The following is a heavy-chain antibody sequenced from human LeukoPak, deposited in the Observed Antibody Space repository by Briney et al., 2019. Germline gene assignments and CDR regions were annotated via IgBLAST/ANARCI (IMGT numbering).Heavy chain of an antibody. CDR2: MNPNSGNT. J-gene: IGHJ3*02. V-gene: IGHV1-8*03. D-gene: IGHD3-10*01. CDR1: GYTFTSYD. CDR3: ARGSFYYGSGTYAFDI. Sequence: ASVKVSCKASGYTFTSYDINWVRQATGQGLEWMGWMNPNSGNTGYAQKFQGRVTITRNTSISTAYMELSSLRSEDTAVYYCARGSFYYGSGTYAFDIWGQGTMVTVPS.